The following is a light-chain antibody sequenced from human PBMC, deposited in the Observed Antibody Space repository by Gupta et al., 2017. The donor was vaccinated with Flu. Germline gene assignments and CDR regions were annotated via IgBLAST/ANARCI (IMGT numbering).Light chain of an antibody. V-gene: IGKV3-15*01. Sequence: PATLSVSPGERATLSCRASQYISSNLAWYQQTPGQAPRLLISGASDRATGMPTRFSGSGSGTDFTLTISSLQSEDFALYYCQQDNSWPSTFGRGTKVETK. CDR3: QQDNSWPST. CDR2: GAS. CDR1: QYISSN. J-gene: IGKJ1*01.